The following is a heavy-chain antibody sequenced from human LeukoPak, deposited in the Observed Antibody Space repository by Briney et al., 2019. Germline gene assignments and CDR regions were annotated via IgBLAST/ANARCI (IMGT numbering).Heavy chain of an antibody. J-gene: IGHJ3*01. CDR2: IRGNGDTA. CDR1: GFTFSSIA. CDR3: VKDIQLST. Sequence: GGSLRLSCAASGFTFSSIAMTWVRQAPGKGLEWVSTIRGNGDTAYNADSVRGRFTISRDNSNHTLSLQMNSLRVEDTAIYYCVKDIQLSTWGLGTMVTVSS. D-gene: IGHD5-24*01. V-gene: IGHV3-23*01.